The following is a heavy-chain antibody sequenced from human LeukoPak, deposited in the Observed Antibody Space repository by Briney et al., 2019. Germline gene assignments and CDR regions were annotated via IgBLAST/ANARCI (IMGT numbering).Heavy chain of an antibody. V-gene: IGHV4-39*01. CDR3: ARRSSGGKFDY. J-gene: IGHJ4*02. D-gene: IGHD2-15*01. Sequence: SETLSLTCTVSGGSISSSSYYWGWIRQPPGKGLEWIGSIYYSGSTYYNPSLKSRVTISVDTSKNQFSLKLSSVTAADPAVYYCARRSSGGKFDYWGQGTLVTVSS. CDR2: IYYSGST. CDR1: GGSISSSSYY.